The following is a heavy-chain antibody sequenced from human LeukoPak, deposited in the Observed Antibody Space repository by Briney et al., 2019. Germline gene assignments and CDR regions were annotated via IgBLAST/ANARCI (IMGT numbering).Heavy chain of an antibody. CDR1: GYTFTSYD. D-gene: IGHD3-10*01. J-gene: IGHJ4*02. CDR3: ARGESALWFGEVNP. CDR2: MSPTSGDT. Sequence: ASVKVSCKASGYTFTSYDIHWVRQAPGQGFEWLGWMSPTSGDTGYAEEFQGRVTMTRDISKNTAYMELTGLTSGDTAIYYCARGESALWFGEVNPWGQGTLVVVSS. V-gene: IGHV1-8*01.